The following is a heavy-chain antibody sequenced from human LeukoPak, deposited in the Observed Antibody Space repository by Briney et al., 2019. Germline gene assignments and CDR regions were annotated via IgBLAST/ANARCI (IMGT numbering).Heavy chain of an antibody. CDR3: ARPDYSSGWYYFDY. CDR2: ISYSGST. V-gene: IGHV4-59*08. Sequence: SETLSLTCTVSGGSISSYYWSWIRQPPGKGLEWIGYISYSGSTNYNPSLKSRVTISVDTPKNQFSLKLSSVTAADTAVYYCARPDYSSGWYYFDYWGQGTLVTVSS. D-gene: IGHD6-19*01. J-gene: IGHJ4*02. CDR1: GGSISSYY.